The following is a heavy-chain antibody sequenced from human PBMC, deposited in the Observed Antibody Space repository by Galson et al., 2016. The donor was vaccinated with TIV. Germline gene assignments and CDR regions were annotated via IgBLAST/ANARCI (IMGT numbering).Heavy chain of an antibody. D-gene: IGHD2-15*01. CDR2: IDPNGGGT. CDR3: AVGSNIYSVAL. Sequence: SLKVSCEASGYTFISYYMHWVRQAPGQGLEWVGVIDPNGGGTTYAQTFQGRVTMTRDKSTSTVYMELSSLRCGDTAVYYFAVGSNIYSVALWGQGTLVTVSS. V-gene: IGHV1-46*01. J-gene: IGHJ4*02. CDR1: GYTFISYY.